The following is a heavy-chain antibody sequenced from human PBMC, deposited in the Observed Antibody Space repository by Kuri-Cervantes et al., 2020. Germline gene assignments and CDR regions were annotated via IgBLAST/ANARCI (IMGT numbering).Heavy chain of an antibody. CDR2: IYYSGST. D-gene: IGHD3-3*01. J-gene: IGHJ4*02. Sequence: ESLKISCSVSGGSISSSIYYWGWIRQPPGKGLEWIGSIYYSGSTYYNPSLKSRVTMSVDTSKNQFSLKLSSVTAADTAVYYCARVGYDFWSEKYYFDYWGQGTLVTVSS. V-gene: IGHV4-39*07. CDR1: GGSISSSIYY. CDR3: ARVGYDFWSEKYYFDY.